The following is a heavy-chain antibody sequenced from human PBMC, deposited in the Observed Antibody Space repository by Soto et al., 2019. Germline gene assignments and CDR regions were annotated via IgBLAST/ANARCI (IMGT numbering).Heavy chain of an antibody. CDR3: AKDGGADGYFGNWLDP. D-gene: IGHD5-12*01. J-gene: IGHJ5*02. CDR2: IIPIFGTT. Sequence: QVQLVQSGAEVKKPGSSVKVSCKASGGTFSNYAITWVRQAPGQGLEWVGRIIPIFGTTTVAQKFQGRVTITADESTTTANMELSGLQYDDTAVYYCAKDGGADGYFGNWLDPWGQGTLVTVSS. CDR1: GGTFSNYA. V-gene: IGHV1-69*15.